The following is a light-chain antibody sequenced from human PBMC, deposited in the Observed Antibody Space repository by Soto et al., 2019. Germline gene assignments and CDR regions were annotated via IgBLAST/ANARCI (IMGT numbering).Light chain of an antibody. CDR2: GAS. CDR1: QTIRSW. Sequence: DIHMTQPPYTMSGSVGDRVTITSRASQTIRSWLAWYQQKPGKAPKLLIYGASSLDSGVPPRFSGDGSGTEFTLTISSLQPDDIATYYCQQCHRYLTFGQGTKVDIK. J-gene: IGKJ1*01. V-gene: IGKV1-5*03. CDR3: QQCHRYLT.